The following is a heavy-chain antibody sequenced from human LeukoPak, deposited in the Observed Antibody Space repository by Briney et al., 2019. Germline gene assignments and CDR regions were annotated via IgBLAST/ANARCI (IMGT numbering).Heavy chain of an antibody. J-gene: IGHJ4*02. CDR3: ARALITFGGVIVPVYFDY. CDR1: GGTFSSYA. V-gene: IGHV1-69*06. D-gene: IGHD3-16*02. CDR2: IIPIFGTA. Sequence: ASVRVSCKASGGTFSSYAISWVRQAPGQGLEWMGGIIPIFGTANYAQKFQGRVTITADKSTSTAYMELSSLRSEDTAMYYCARALITFGGVIVPVYFDYWGQGTLVTVSS.